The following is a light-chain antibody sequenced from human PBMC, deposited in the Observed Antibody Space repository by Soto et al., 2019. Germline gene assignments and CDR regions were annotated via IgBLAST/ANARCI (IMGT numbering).Light chain of an antibody. V-gene: IGKV3-15*01. CDR3: QQYYHWRT. Sequence: EIVMTQSSAILSVSPGERGTLSCRASQDIGTKLAWYQQKPGQAPSLLMYDVSTRASAAPARFSGSGSGSEFTLTISSLQSEDFAIYFCQQYYHWRTFGQGTKVDIK. CDR1: QDIGTK. J-gene: IGKJ1*01. CDR2: DVS.